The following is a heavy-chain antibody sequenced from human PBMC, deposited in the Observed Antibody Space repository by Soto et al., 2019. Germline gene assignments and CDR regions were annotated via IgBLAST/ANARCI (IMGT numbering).Heavy chain of an antibody. D-gene: IGHD3-10*01. Sequence: QVQLVQSGAEVKKPGASVKVSCKASGYTFTSYDINWVRQATGQGLEWMGWMNPNSGNTGYAQKFQGRVTMTRNTSLSIDYMELSSLRPEDTAVYYCARVWGHYYGSGSTVIDYWGQGTLVTVSS. J-gene: IGHJ4*02. CDR3: ARVWGHYYGSGSTVIDY. V-gene: IGHV1-8*01. CDR1: GYTFTSYD. CDR2: MNPNSGNT.